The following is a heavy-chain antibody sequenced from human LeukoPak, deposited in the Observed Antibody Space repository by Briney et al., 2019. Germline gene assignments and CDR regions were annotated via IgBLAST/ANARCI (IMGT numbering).Heavy chain of an antibody. J-gene: IGHJ4*02. CDR1: GGSFSGYY. CDR3: ARPQGWLGTQPFDY. CDR2: INHSGST. D-gene: IGHD6-19*01. V-gene: IGHV4-34*01. Sequence: SETLSLTCAVYGGSFSGYYWSWIRQPPGKGLEWIGEINHSGSTNYNPSLKGRVTISVDTSKNQFSLKLSSVTAADTAVYYCARPQGWLGTQPFDYWGQGTLVTVSS.